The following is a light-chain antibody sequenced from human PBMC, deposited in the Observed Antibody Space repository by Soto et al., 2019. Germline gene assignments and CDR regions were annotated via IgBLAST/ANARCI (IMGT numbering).Light chain of an antibody. CDR1: QSFRGL. CDR2: GAS. Sequence: EVVLTQSPVTLSLSPGEIATLSCRASQSFRGLLAWYQQKPGQAPRLLIYGASTRPTGIPDRFSGSGSGTDFTLTISRLEPEDFAVYYCQQYGSSLTFGQGTRLEIK. V-gene: IGKV3-20*01. CDR3: QQYGSSLT. J-gene: IGKJ5*01.